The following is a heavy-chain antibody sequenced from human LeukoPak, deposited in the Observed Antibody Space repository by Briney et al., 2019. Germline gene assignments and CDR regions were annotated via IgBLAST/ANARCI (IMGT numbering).Heavy chain of an antibody. J-gene: IGHJ4*02. D-gene: IGHD4-17*01. CDR1: GFTFSSYD. Sequence: PGGSLRLSCAASGFTFSSYDMHWVRQATGKGLEWVSAIGTAGDTYYPGSVKGRFTISRENAKNSLSLQMNSLRAGDTAVYYCARGNGDYGFGYWGQGTLVTVSS. V-gene: IGHV3-13*01. CDR3: ARGNGDYGFGY. CDR2: IGTAGDT.